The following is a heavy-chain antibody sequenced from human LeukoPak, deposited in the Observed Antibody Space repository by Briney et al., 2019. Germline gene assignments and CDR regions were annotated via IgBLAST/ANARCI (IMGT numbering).Heavy chain of an antibody. D-gene: IGHD2-8*01. Sequence: ASVKVSCKASGYTFTSYDINWVRQATEQGLEWMGWMNPNSGNTGYAQKFQGRVTMTRNTSISTAYMELSSLRSEDTAVYYCARGYCTNGVCYPPTYWGQGTLVTVSS. V-gene: IGHV1-8*01. CDR3: ARGYCTNGVCYPPTY. CDR2: MNPNSGNT. CDR1: GYTFTSYD. J-gene: IGHJ4*02.